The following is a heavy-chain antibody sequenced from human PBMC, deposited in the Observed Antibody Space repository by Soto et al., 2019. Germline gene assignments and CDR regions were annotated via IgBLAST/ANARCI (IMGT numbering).Heavy chain of an antibody. J-gene: IGHJ4*02. CDR2: IKKDGSEE. Sequence: GGSLRLSCAGSGFSFSGYWMSWVRQAPGKGLEWVANIKKDGSEEYYVDSVEGRFTISRDNSKNSLYLQMNSLRAEDTAVYYCVRGSASLDYWGQGTQVTVSS. CDR1: GFSFSGYW. D-gene: IGHD6-25*01. V-gene: IGHV3-7*01. CDR3: VRGSASLDY.